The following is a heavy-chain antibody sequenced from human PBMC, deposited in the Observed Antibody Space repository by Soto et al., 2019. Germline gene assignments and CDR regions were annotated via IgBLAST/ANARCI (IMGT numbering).Heavy chain of an antibody. CDR2: ISYDGNDK. Sequence: AESLRLSCAASEFTFNSFALHWVRQAPGEGLEWVALISYDGNDKYYADSVKGRFTISRDDSKNMLYLQMNRLGVEDTAVYYCARAISYFYASGSYFDYWGQGTRVTVSS. CDR3: ARAISYFYASGSYFDY. D-gene: IGHD3-10*01. V-gene: IGHV3-30-3*01. J-gene: IGHJ4*02. CDR1: EFTFNSFA.